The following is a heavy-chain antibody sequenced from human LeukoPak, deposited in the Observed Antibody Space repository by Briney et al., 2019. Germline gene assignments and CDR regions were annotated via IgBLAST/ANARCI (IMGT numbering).Heavy chain of an antibody. V-gene: IGHV3-30*03. D-gene: IGHD3-10*01. Sequence: GGSLRLSCAVSGFTLSSYGMHWVRQAPGKGLEWVAVISYDGSTKDYADSVKGRFTISRDNAKNSLYLQMNSLRAEDTAVYYCARGSLLWFGELLSPLDYWGQGTLVTVSS. CDR1: GFTLSSYG. J-gene: IGHJ4*02. CDR2: ISYDGSTK. CDR3: ARGSLLWFGELLSPLDY.